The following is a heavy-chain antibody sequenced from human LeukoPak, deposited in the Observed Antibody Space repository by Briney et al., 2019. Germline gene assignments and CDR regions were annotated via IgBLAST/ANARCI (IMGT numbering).Heavy chain of an antibody. D-gene: IGHD2-21*02. CDR1: GFTFDDYA. CDR2: ISGDGGST. CDR3: AKENAYCGGDCYSGYYYYGMDV. Sequence: GGSLRLSCAASGFTFDDYAMHWVRQAPGRGLEWVSLISGDGGSTYYADSVKGRFTISRDNSKNSLYLQMNSLRTEDTALYYCAKENAYCGGDCYSGYYYYGMDVWGQGTTVTVSS. J-gene: IGHJ6*02. V-gene: IGHV3-43*02.